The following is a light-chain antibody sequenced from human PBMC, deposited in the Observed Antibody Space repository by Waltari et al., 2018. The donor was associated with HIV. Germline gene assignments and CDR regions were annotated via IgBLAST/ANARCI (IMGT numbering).Light chain of an antibody. CDR2: EVC. CDR1: SSDVGSYNL. V-gene: IGLV2-23*02. J-gene: IGLJ3*02. Sequence: QSALTQPASVSGSPGQSITIPCTGSSSDVGSYNLVSWYQHHPGKAPKLMIYEVCHRPSGVSSRFSGSKSCDTAFLTISGLQAEDEAAYYCCSYAGSRTHWVFGGGTKLTVL. CDR3: CSYAGSRTHWV.